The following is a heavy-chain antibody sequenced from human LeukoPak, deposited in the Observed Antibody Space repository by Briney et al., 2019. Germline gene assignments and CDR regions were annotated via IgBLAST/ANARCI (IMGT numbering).Heavy chain of an antibody. D-gene: IGHD5-12*01. CDR3: ARDRGGWLRPYFDS. J-gene: IGHJ4*02. Sequence: SQTLSLTCTVSGGSINSGDHYWSWIRQSPGKGPEWIGYVFSTGSTYYNPSLQSRLTISQDKSTNQFLLKLTSVTAADTAVYYCARDRGGWLRPYFDSWGLGTLVTVSS. CDR1: GGSINSGDHY. V-gene: IGHV4-30-4*08. CDR2: VFSTGST.